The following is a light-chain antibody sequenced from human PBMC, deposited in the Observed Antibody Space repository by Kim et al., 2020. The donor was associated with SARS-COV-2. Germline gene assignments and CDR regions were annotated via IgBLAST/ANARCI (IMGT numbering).Light chain of an antibody. Sequence: EVVLTQSPGTLSLSPGERATLSCRASQSVSSTFLAWYQQKPGQPPRLFFYGASTRATGIPDRFSGSGSGTDFTLTISRLEPEDFAVYYCQHYGYPPLITFGQGTQLEIK. J-gene: IGKJ5*01. V-gene: IGKV3-20*01. CDR1: QSVSSTF. CDR3: QHYGYPPLIT. CDR2: GAS.